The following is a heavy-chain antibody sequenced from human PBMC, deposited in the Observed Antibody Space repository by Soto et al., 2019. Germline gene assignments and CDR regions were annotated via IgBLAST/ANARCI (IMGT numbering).Heavy chain of an antibody. V-gene: IGHV3-64D*08. D-gene: IGHD6-13*01. J-gene: IGHJ6*02. CDR1: GFSFSSYA. CDR2: ISSNGDST. CDR3: VKASPASSWFDYYYYGMDV. Sequence: GGSLKLSCSASGFSFSSYAMHWVRQAPGKGLEYVSAISSNGDSTYYADSVKARFTISRDNSLNTLFLQMRSLRTEDTAVYYCVKASPASSWFDYYYYGMDVWGQGTTVTVSS.